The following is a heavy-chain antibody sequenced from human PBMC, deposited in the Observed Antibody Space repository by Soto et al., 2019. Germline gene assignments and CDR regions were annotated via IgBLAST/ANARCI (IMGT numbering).Heavy chain of an antibody. D-gene: IGHD3-3*01. Sequence: QVQLQASGPGLVKPSETLSLTCTVSGCSISSYHWSWIRQPARKGLEWIGRIYTSGSTNYNPSLKSRVTMSVDTSKNQFSLKLSSVTAADTAVYYCAREDTIFGVVIYYYGMDVWGQGTTVTVSS. CDR2: IYTSGST. CDR3: AREDTIFGVVIYYYGMDV. CDR1: GCSISSYH. V-gene: IGHV4-4*07. J-gene: IGHJ6*02.